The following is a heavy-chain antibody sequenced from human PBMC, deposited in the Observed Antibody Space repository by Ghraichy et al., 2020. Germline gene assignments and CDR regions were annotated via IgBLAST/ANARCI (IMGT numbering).Heavy chain of an antibody. V-gene: IGHV4-59*08. CDR2: IYHSGNT. J-gene: IGHJ4*02. Sequence: ETLSLTCTVSGGSISSYYWSWIRQPPGKGLEWIGYIYHSGNTHYNPSLESRVTISLDTSRNQFSLELRSVTAADTAVYYCARRTSDSGWYRDGYWGQGTLVTVSS. CDR3: ARRTSDSGWYRDGY. CDR1: GGSISSYY. D-gene: IGHD6-19*01.